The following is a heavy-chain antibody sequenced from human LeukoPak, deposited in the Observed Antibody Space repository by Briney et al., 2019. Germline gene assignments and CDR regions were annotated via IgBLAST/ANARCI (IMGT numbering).Heavy chain of an antibody. CDR2: VNPNSGNT. CDR1: GYTFTSYD. Sequence: ASVKVSCXASGYTFTSYDINWVRQATGQGLEWMGWVNPNSGNTGYAQKFQGRVTMTRNTSISTAYMELSSLRSEDTAVYYCARGSGNWNYHNWFDPWGQGTLVTVSS. J-gene: IGHJ5*02. D-gene: IGHD1-7*01. V-gene: IGHV1-8*01. CDR3: ARGSGNWNYHNWFDP.